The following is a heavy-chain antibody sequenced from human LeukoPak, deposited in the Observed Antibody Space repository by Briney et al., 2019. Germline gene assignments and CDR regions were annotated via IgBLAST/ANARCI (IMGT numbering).Heavy chain of an antibody. CDR3: ARDFLVVVPAAIPGDAFDI. Sequence: ASVKVSCKASGYSFITYPINWVRQAPGQGLEWMGWINTNTGNPTYAQGFTGRFVFSLDTSVSTAYLQISSLKAEDTAVYYCARDFLVVVPAAIPGDAFDIWGQGTMVTVSS. CDR2: INTNTGNP. D-gene: IGHD2-2*01. V-gene: IGHV7-4-1*02. J-gene: IGHJ3*02. CDR1: GYSFITYP.